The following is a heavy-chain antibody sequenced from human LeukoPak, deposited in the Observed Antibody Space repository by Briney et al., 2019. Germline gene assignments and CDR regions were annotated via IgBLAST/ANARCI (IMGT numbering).Heavy chain of an antibody. J-gene: IGHJ4*02. V-gene: IGHV3-33*01. D-gene: IGHD5-18*01. CDR3: AREGHTAMVLDY. CDR2: IWYDGSNK. CDR1: GFTFSSYG. Sequence: SGGSLRLSCAASGFTFSSYGMHWVRQAPGKGLEWVAVIWYDGSNKYYADSVKGRFTISRDNSKNTLYLQMNCLRAEDTAVYYCAREGHTAMVLDYWGQGTLVTVSS.